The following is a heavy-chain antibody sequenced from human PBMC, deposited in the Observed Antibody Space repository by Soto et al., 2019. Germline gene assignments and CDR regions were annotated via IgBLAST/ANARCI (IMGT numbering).Heavy chain of an antibody. Sequence: SETLSLTCTVSGDSISGGASFWSWIRQPPGKGLEWIANVYYSGSSYYNPSLKSRLTISVDTTKNQFSLQLKSMTAADTAVYYCAELSCTSSTCYFPGWFDPWGQGTLVTVSS. V-gene: IGHV4-30-4*01. D-gene: IGHD2-2*01. CDR1: GDSISGGASF. CDR3: AELSCTSSTCYFPGWFDP. J-gene: IGHJ5*02. CDR2: VYYSGSS.